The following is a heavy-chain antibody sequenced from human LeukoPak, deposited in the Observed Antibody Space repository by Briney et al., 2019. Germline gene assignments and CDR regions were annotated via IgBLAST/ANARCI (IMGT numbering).Heavy chain of an antibody. CDR2: IYSGGTT. J-gene: IGHJ4*02. D-gene: IGHD2-15*01. V-gene: IGHV3-66*01. CDR3: ARAYPHFSWNYSDY. Sequence: GGSLRLSCAASGFTVSSNYMSWVRQAPGKGLEWVSVIYSGGTTQYADSVKGRFTISRDNSKNTLYLQMNSLRAEDTAVYYCARAYPHFSWNYSDYWGQGTLVTVSS. CDR1: GFTVSSNY.